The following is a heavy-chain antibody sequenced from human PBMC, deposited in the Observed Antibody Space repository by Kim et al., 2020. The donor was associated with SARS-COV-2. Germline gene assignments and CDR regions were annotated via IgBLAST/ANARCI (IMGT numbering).Heavy chain of an antibody. CDR3: ARDAHMSVWYGVLAY. V-gene: IGHV3-23*01. J-gene: IGHJ4*02. Sequence: ADAWTGRFTITRDNSKNTLHLQMNSLRAEDTAVYYCARDAHMSVWYGVLAYWGQGTLVTVSS. D-gene: IGHD6-19*01.